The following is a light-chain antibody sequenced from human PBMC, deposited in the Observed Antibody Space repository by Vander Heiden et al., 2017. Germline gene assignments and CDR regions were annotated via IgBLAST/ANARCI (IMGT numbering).Light chain of an antibody. CDR2: DVS. Sequence: QSALTQPASASGSPGQSITISCTGTSSDVGGYNYVSWYQQHPGKAPKLMIYDVSHRPSGVSNRFSGSKSGNTASLTISGLQAEDEADYYCSSYTSSSTLVFGGGTKLTVL. V-gene: IGLV2-14*01. CDR1: SSDVGGYNY. CDR3: SSYTSSSTLV. J-gene: IGLJ2*01.